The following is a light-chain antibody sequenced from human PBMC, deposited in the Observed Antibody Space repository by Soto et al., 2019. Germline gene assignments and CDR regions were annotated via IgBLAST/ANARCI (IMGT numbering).Light chain of an antibody. Sequence: QSALTQPPSASGSPGQSVTISCTGTSSDVGGYNYVSWYRQHPGKAPKLMIYEVTKRPSGVPDLFSGSKSDNTASLTVSGLQAEDEADYYCSSYAGSNNFVVFGGGTKLTVL. CDR3: SSYAGSNNFVV. V-gene: IGLV2-8*01. CDR2: EVT. CDR1: SSDVGGYNY. J-gene: IGLJ2*01.